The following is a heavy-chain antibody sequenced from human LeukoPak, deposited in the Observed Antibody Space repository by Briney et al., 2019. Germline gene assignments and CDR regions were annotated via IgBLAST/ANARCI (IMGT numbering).Heavy chain of an antibody. CDR2: IKDDGSEK. Sequence: QAGGSLRLSCAASGFTFSTYWMSWVRQAPGKGLEWVANIKDDGSEKYFVDSVKGRFTISRDNARSSLYLQMNSLRAEDTAVYYCARVLGYGWFDPWGQGTLVTVSS. CDR1: GFTFSTYW. J-gene: IGHJ5*02. CDR3: ARVLGYGWFDP. V-gene: IGHV3-7*01. D-gene: IGHD5-18*01.